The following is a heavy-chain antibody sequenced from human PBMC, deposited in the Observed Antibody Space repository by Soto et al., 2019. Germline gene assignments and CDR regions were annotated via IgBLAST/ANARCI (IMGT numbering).Heavy chain of an antibody. V-gene: IGHV2-5*01. D-gene: IGHD5-12*01. Sequence: QITLKESGPTLVKPTKTLTLTCTFSGFSLKSSGVGVGWIRQPPGKAPEWLALTFWTNDRRYSPSLQNRLTITKDTSKNQVVLTMTNMDPVDTATYYCAHSRNVFSDTVYEFDYWGQGTLVTVSS. CDR1: GFSLKSSGVG. CDR3: AHSRNVFSDTVYEFDY. CDR2: TFWTNDR. J-gene: IGHJ4*02.